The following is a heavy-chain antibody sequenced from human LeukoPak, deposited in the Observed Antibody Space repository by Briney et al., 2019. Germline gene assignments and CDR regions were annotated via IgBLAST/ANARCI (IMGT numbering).Heavy chain of an antibody. V-gene: IGHV3-11*01. CDR3: ARDSWSGGGEYLIGY. D-gene: IGHD3-10*01. CDR2: ISSSGSTI. CDR1: GFTFSDYY. Sequence: GGSLRLSCAASGFTFSDYYMSWIRQAPGKGLEWVSYISSSGSTIYYADSVKGRFTISRDNAKNSLYLQMNSLRAEDAAVYYCARDSWSGGGEYLIGYWGQGTLVTVSS. J-gene: IGHJ4*02.